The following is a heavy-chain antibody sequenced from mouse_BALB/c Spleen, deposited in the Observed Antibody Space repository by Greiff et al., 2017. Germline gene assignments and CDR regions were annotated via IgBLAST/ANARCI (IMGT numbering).Heavy chain of an antibody. D-gene: IGHD1-1*01. V-gene: IGHV5-4*02. CDR2: ISDGGSYT. CDR1: GFTFSDYY. Sequence: EVHLVESGGGLVKPGGSLKLSCAASGFTFSDYYMYWVRQTPEKRLEWVATISDGGSYTYYPDSVKGRFTISRDNAKNNLYLQMSSLKSEDTAMCYCARGYYGSSGGWFAYWGQGTLVTVSA. CDR3: ARGYYGSSGGWFAY. J-gene: IGHJ3*01.